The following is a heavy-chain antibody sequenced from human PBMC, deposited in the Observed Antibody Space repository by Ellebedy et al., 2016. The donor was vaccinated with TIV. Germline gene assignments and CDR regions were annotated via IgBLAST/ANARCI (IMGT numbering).Heavy chain of an antibody. Sequence: GGSLRLSCKGSGYSFTSYWIGWVRQMPGKSLEWMGIIYPGDSDTRYSPSFQGQVTISADKSISTAYLQWSSLKASDTAIYYCTRRSTQGEIWGQGTMVTVSS. V-gene: IGHV5-51*01. J-gene: IGHJ3*02. CDR1: GYSFTSYW. CDR3: TRRSTQGEI. D-gene: IGHD3-16*01. CDR2: IYPGDSDT.